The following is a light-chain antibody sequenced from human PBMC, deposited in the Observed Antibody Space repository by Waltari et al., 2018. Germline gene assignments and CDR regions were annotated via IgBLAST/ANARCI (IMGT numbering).Light chain of an antibody. V-gene: IGKV1-39*01. CDR2: AAS. J-gene: IGKJ3*01. Sequence: DIRMTQSTSSLSASVGDRVTITCRASQAINTYLNWYQQQTGKAPKLLIYAASCLHRGVPSRFSGSGSGTDFTLTISRLQPEDFATYYCHQSYFTPLGNFGPGTRVDL. CDR1: QAINTY. CDR3: HQSYFTPLGN.